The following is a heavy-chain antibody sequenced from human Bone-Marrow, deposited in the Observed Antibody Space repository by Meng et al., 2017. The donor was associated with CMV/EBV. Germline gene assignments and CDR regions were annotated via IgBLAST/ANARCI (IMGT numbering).Heavy chain of an antibody. CDR2: INHSGST. V-gene: IGHV4-34*01. D-gene: IGHD1-26*01. CDR1: GGSFSGYY. CDR3: ARAASGVPRSLGY. J-gene: IGHJ4*02. Sequence: CAVYGGSFSGYYWSWIRQPPGKGLEWIGEINHSGSTNYNPSPKSRVTISVDTSKNQFSLKLSSVTAADTAVYYCARAASGVPRSLGYWGQGTLVTVSS.